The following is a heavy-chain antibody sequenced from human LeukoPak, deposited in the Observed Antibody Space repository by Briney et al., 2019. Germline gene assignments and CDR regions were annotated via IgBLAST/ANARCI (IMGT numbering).Heavy chain of an antibody. V-gene: IGHV1-8*01. Sequence: ASVTVSCTASGYTFTSYDINWVRQATGQGLEWMGWMNPNSGNTGYAQKFQGRVTMTRNTSISTAYMELSSLRSEDTAVYYCARGSSSWYDFWFDPWGQGTLVTVSS. CDR2: MNPNSGNT. D-gene: IGHD6-13*01. CDR3: ARGSSSWYDFWFDP. J-gene: IGHJ5*02. CDR1: GYTFTSYD.